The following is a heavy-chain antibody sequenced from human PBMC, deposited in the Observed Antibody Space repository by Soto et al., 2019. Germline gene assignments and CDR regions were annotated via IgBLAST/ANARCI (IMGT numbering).Heavy chain of an antibody. CDR3: ARDANYDILTGDPRVGYYYGMDV. D-gene: IGHD3-9*01. Sequence: ASVKVSCKASGYTFTSYGISWVRQAPGQRLEWMGWISAYNGNTNYAQKLQGRVTMTTDTSTSTAYMELRSLRSDDTAVYYCARDANYDILTGDPRVGYYYGMDVWGQGTTVTVSS. CDR2: ISAYNGNT. V-gene: IGHV1-18*04. CDR1: GYTFTSYG. J-gene: IGHJ6*02.